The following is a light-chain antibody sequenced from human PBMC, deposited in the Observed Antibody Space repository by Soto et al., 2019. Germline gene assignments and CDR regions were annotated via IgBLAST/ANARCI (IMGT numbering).Light chain of an antibody. CDR2: DAS. V-gene: IGKV1-5*01. CDR3: QQYNSYWT. J-gene: IGKJ1*01. CDR1: QSISLS. Sequence: DIRMTQSPSTLSAFVGDRVTITCRASQSISLSLAWYQQKPGKAPDLLISDASNLERGVPSRFSGSGSGTEFTLTLSSLQPDDFATYYCQQYNSYWTFGPGTKVEIK.